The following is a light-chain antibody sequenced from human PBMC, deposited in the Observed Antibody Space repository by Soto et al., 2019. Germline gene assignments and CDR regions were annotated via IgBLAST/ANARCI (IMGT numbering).Light chain of an antibody. CDR1: QSVGTN. J-gene: IGKJ4*01. CDR3: QQYGNSPPIT. Sequence: EIVLTQSPATLSVSPGESASLSCRASQSVGTNLAWYQQKPGQAPRLLIYGASTRATGIPDRFSGSGSGTDFTLTISRLEPEDFAVYYCQQYGNSPPITFGGGTKVDIK. CDR2: GAS. V-gene: IGKV3-20*01.